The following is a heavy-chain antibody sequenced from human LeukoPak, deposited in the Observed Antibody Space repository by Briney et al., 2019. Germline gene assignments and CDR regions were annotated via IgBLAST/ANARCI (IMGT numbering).Heavy chain of an antibody. J-gene: IGHJ4*02. V-gene: IGHV3-53*01. CDR1: GFTVSSNY. Sequence: GGSLRLSCAASGFTVSSNYMSWVRQAPGKGLEWVSVIYSGGSTYYADSVKGRFTISRVNSKNTLYLQMNSLRAEDTAVYYCARGYYDSSGPDGDYFDYWGQGTLVTVSS. CDR2: IYSGGST. CDR3: ARGYYDSSGPDGDYFDY. D-gene: IGHD3-22*01.